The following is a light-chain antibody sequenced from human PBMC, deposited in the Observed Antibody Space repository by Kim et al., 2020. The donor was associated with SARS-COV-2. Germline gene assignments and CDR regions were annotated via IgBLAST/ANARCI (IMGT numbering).Light chain of an antibody. J-gene: IGKJ2*01. CDR1: QTGSSTY. CDR3: QHYSTAPHYT. CDR2: AAS. V-gene: IGKV3-20*01. Sequence: PVGSATLYSRASQTGSSTYLAWYQQEPGQAPRLLIYAASSRATGIPDRFSGSGFGTDFTLTISRLEPEDFAMYYCQHYSTAPHYTFGQGTKLEI.